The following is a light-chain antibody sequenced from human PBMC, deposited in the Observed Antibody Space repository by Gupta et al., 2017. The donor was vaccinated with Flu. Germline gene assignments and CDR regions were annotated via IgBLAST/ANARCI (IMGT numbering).Light chain of an antibody. CDR3: QQFPN. Sequence: AIQLTQSPSSLSASVGDRVTIACRTTQAISSAVAWYRQNPGKPPKLLIYDASTLHIGVPSRFSGSGSGTDFNLTNSSLQPEDFASYYCQQFPNFGPGTKVDVK. V-gene: IGKV1D-13*01. J-gene: IGKJ3*01. CDR1: QAISSA. CDR2: DAS.